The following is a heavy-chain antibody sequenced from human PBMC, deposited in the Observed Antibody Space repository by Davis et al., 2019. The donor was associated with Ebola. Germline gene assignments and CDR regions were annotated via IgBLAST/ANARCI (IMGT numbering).Heavy chain of an antibody. CDR2: INAANGYT. J-gene: IGHJ4*02. V-gene: IGHV1-3*01. Sequence: AASVKVSCKASGYTFRSYGISWVRQAPGQRLEWMAWINAANGYTKYSQNIQGRVTITRDTSANTVYMEMSSLKSEDTAVYYCARGTVTGSSDYWGQGTLVTVSS. CDR3: ARGTVTGSSDY. D-gene: IGHD4-17*01. CDR1: GYTFRSYG.